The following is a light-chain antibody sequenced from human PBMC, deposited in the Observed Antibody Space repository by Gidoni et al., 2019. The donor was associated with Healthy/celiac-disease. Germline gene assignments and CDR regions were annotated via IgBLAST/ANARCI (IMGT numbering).Light chain of an antibody. CDR3: QQANSFPVT. CDR1: QGISSW. V-gene: IGKV1-12*01. CDR2: AAS. Sequence: IQITHSPSSVPASVADRVTTTCRASQGISSWLAWYQQKPGTAPKRLIYAASRWQSGVPSRCSGSGSGTDFTLTISSLQPEDFATYYCQQANSFPVTFGPGTKVEIK. J-gene: IGKJ3*01.